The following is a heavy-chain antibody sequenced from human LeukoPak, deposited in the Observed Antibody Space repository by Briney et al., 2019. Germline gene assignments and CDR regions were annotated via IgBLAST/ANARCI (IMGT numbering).Heavy chain of an antibody. Sequence: SETLSLTCTVSGYSISSGYYWGWIRQPPGKWLEWIGSIYHSGSTYYNPSLKSRVTISVDTSKNQFSLKLSSVTAADTAVYYCASIRPRYYGAFDIWGQGTMVTVSS. CDR3: ASIRPRYYGAFDI. D-gene: IGHD4-17*01. V-gene: IGHV4-38-2*02. CDR1: GYSISSGYY. CDR2: IYHSGST. J-gene: IGHJ3*02.